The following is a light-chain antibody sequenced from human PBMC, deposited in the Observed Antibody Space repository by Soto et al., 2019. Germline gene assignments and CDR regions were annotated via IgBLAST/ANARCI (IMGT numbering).Light chain of an antibody. V-gene: IGLV2-8*01. Sequence: QSALTQPPSASGSPGQSVTISCTGTSSDVGCYNYVSWYQQHPGKAPKLMISEVSTRPSGVTDRFSGSKSDSTASLTVSGLQAEDEAAYYCSSLAGNNKWVFGGGTKLTVL. CDR3: SSLAGNNKWV. CDR2: EVS. CDR1: SSDVGCYNY. J-gene: IGLJ2*01.